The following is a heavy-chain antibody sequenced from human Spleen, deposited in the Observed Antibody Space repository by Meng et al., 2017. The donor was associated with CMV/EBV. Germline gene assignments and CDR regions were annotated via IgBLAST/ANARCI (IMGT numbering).Heavy chain of an antibody. CDR1: GGTFSSYA. CDR3: ARPRQQLVNYYGIDV. CDR2: IIPIFGTA. Sequence: SVKVSCKASGGTFSSYAISWVRQAPGQGLEWMGGIIPIFGTANYAQKFQGRVTITTDESTSTAYMELSSLRSEDTAVYYCARPRQQLVNYYGIDVWGQGTTVTVSS. J-gene: IGHJ6*02. D-gene: IGHD6-13*01. V-gene: IGHV1-69*05.